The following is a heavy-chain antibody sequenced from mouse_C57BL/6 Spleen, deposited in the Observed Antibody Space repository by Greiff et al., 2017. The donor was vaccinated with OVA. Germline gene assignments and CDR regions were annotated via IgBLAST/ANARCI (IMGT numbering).Heavy chain of an antibody. Sequence: QVQLQQPGAELVKPGASVKLSCKASGYTFTSYWMHWVKQRPGQGLEWIGMIHPNSGSTNYNEKFKSKATLTVDKSSSTAYMQLSSLTSEDSAVYYCASSIYYDYDLAYWGQGTLVTVSA. J-gene: IGHJ3*01. D-gene: IGHD2-4*01. CDR3: ASSIYYDYDLAY. CDR2: IHPNSGST. V-gene: IGHV1-64*01. CDR1: GYTFTSYW.